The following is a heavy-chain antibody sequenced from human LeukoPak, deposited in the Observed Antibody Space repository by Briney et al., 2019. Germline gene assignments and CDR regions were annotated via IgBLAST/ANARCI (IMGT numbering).Heavy chain of an antibody. D-gene: IGHD2-15*01. J-gene: IGHJ4*02. CDR3: AREVVVAANWVLVD. CDR2: IYPGDSDT. CDR1: GSSFTSYW. Sequence: GESLKISCKGSGSSFTSYWIAWVRQMPGKGLEWMGIIYPGDSDTRYSPSFQGQVTISADKSISTAYLQWSSLKASDTAMYYCAREVVVAANWVLVDWGQGTLVTVSS. V-gene: IGHV5-51*01.